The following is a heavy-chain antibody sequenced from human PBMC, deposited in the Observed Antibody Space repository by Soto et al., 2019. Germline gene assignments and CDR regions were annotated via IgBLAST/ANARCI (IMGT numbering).Heavy chain of an antibody. D-gene: IGHD1-1*01. CDR1: GGSFSGYI. V-gene: IGHV4-34*01. Sequence: SETLSLTCDVYGGSFSGYIWTWIRQTPGKGLQWIGQINHSGSANYNPSLKSRVTISVHTSNSQFSLELSSVTAADTAVYYCARGLITGSQYSGVWYYLVSWGQEPRVTVS. CDR3: ARGLITGSQYSGVWYYLVS. CDR2: INHSGSA. J-gene: IGHJ4*02.